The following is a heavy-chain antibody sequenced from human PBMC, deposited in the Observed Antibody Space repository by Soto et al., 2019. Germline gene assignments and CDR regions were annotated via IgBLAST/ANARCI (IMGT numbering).Heavy chain of an antibody. V-gene: IGHV4-31*03. CDR3: ARTFYYYASGIYRPLDY. CDR1: GGSISSGGYY. CDR2: IYYSGST. J-gene: IGHJ4*02. Sequence: ASETLSLTCTVSGGSISSGGYYWSWIRQHPGKGLEWIGYIYYSGSTYYNPSLKSRVTISVDTSKNQFSLKLSSVTAADTAIYYCARTFYYYASGIYRPLDYWGQGTLVTVSS. D-gene: IGHD3-10*01.